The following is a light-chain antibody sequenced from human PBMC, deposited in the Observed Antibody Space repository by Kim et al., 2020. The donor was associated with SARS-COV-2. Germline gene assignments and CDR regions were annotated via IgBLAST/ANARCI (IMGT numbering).Light chain of an antibody. V-gene: IGKV3-15*01. Sequence: VAPGGRATLSCRASQSVSSNLVWYQQRPGQAPRLLIYGASTRATGIPARFSGSGAGTEFTLTISSLQSEDFVVYYCQQYDSWPRTFGQGTKVDIK. CDR3: QQYDSWPRT. CDR1: QSVSSN. CDR2: GAS. J-gene: IGKJ1*01.